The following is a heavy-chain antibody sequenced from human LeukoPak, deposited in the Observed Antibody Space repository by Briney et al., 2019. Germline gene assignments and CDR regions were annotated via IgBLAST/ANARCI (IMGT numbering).Heavy chain of an antibody. CDR3: AKEVMYDFWSGYPPHLDY. CDR1: GFTFSSYA. V-gene: IGHV3-23*01. CDR2: ISGGGGST. D-gene: IGHD3-3*01. Sequence: PGGSLRLSCAASGFTFSSYAMSWVRQAPGKGLEWVSAISGGGGSTYYADSVKGRFTISRDNSKNTLYLQMNSLRAEDTAVYYCAKEVMYDFWSGYPPHLDYWGQGTLVTVSS. J-gene: IGHJ4*02.